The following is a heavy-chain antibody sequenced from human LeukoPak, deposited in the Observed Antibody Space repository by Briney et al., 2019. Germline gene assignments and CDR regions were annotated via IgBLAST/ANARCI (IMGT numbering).Heavy chain of an antibody. J-gene: IGHJ4*02. Sequence: ASVKVSREASGYTFTSYGISWVRQAPGQGLEWMGWISAYNGNTNYAQKLQGRVTMTTDTSTSTAYMELRSLRSDDTAVYYCARAPSITGTTFFDYWGQGTLVTVSS. CDR1: GYTFTSYG. V-gene: IGHV1-18*01. D-gene: IGHD1-7*01. CDR3: ARAPSITGTTFFDY. CDR2: ISAYNGNT.